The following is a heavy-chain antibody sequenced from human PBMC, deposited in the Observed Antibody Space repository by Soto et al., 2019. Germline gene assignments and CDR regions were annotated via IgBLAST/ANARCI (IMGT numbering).Heavy chain of an antibody. D-gene: IGHD3-3*01. V-gene: IGHV5-51*01. J-gene: IGHJ4*02. Sequence: VESLKISCKGSGYNFAGYWISWVLQMPGKGLELMGIIYPSDSDTRYRPSFQGQVTISADKSISSAYLQWSSLRASDTAMYYCARGGVSTRTFDYWGQGTPVTVSS. CDR3: ARGGVSTRTFDY. CDR2: IYPSDSDT. CDR1: GYNFAGYW.